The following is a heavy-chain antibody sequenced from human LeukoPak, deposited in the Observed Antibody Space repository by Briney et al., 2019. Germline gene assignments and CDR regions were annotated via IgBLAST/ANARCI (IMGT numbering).Heavy chain of an antibody. Sequence: GGSLRLSCAASGFTFSNYWMTWVLQASGKGLEWVANANEDGSQRYYVDSVKGRFTISRDNTKQSLYLQMNSPRAEDTAVYYCVREGISGATSNYYYYGMDVWGQGTTVTVSS. J-gene: IGHJ6*02. V-gene: IGHV3-7*01. D-gene: IGHD1-20*01. CDR2: ANEDGSQR. CDR1: GFTFSNYW. CDR3: VREGISGATSNYYYYGMDV.